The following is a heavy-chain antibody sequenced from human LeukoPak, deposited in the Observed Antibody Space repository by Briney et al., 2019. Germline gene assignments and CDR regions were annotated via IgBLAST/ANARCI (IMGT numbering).Heavy chain of an antibody. D-gene: IGHD5-12*01. J-gene: IGHJ4*02. Sequence: GGSLRLSCAASGFTFSTSWMSWVRQVPGKGLEWVANIKKDGSETYYVDSVKGRFTISRDDAKNSLYLQMNSLRAEDTAMYYCARGRYSGTTYYFDYWGQGTLVTVSS. V-gene: IGHV3-7*03. CDR2: IKKDGSET. CDR1: GFTFSTSW. CDR3: ARGRYSGTTYYFDY.